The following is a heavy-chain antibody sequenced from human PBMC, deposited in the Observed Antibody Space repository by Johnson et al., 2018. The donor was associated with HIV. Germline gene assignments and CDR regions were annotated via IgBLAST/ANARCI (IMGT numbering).Heavy chain of an antibody. J-gene: IGHJ3*02. CDR1: GLIFSRSW. V-gene: IGHV3-74*01. D-gene: IGHD3-22*01. Sequence: VQLVESGGGLIQPGGSLRLSCEASGLIFSRSWMHWVRQAPGKGLVWVSRSNSDGTSTSYADSVKGRFTISTDKAKNTLHLQMNSLRVEDTALYYCAREVAQGPHDSFDIWGQGTMVIVST. CDR2: SNSDGTST. CDR3: AREVAQGPHDSFDI.